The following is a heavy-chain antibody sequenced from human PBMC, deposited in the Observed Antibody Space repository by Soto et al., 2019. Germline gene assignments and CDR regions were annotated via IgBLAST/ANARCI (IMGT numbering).Heavy chain of an antibody. CDR3: TRGPRPISTGTGAY. J-gene: IGHJ4*02. D-gene: IGHD3-10*01. Sequence: PGGSLRLSCAASGFIFKMYWMHWVRQTPGKGLVWISRIYNDGSYTDCADSVKGRFTISRDNVNDTLYLQMNNLGAEDSGLYYCTRGPRPISTGTGAYWGRGTQVTVSS. CDR2: IYNDGSYT. V-gene: IGHV3-74*01. CDR1: GFIFKMYW.